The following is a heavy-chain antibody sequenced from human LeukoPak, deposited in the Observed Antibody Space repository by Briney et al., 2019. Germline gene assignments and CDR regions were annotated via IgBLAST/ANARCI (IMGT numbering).Heavy chain of an antibody. Sequence: PETLSLTCTVSGGSSSSYYWSWIRQPPGKGLEWIVYIYYSGSTNYNHSLKSRVTISVDTSKNQFSLKLSSVTAADTAVYYCARHVRKRGIAVAGSPGWFDPWGQGTLVTVSS. J-gene: IGHJ5*02. CDR3: ARHVRKRGIAVAGSPGWFDP. V-gene: IGHV4-59*08. D-gene: IGHD6-19*01. CDR1: GGSSSSYY. CDR2: IYYSGST.